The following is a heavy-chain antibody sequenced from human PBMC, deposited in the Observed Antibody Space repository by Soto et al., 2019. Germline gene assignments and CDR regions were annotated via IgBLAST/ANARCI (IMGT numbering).Heavy chain of an antibody. CDR3: ASDITGATGDY. CDR1: GYTFINYS. D-gene: IGHD1-26*01. J-gene: IGHJ4*02. V-gene: IGHV1-18*01. Sequence: QVQLVQSGPAVKERGASLTVSCKASGYTFINYSIFWVRQAPGQGLEWMGWISTSNGDTSYAQKCQGRVTMTTDTSTSAAYRELRSLRYDDTAVCYCASDITGATGDYWGQGTLVTVSS. CDR2: ISTSNGDT.